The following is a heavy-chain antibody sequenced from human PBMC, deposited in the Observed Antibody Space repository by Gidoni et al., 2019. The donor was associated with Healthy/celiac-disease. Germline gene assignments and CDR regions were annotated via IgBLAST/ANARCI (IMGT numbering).Heavy chain of an antibody. V-gene: IGHV4-34*01. CDR2: INHSGST. CDR1: GGSFSGYY. Sequence: QVQLQQWGAGLLKPSETLSLTCAVYGGSFSGYYWSWIRQPPGKGLEWIGEINHSGSTNYNPSLKSRVTISVDTSKYQFSLKLSSVTAADTAVYYCARGQSRRRNDYWGQGTLVTVSS. J-gene: IGHJ4*02. CDR3: ARGQSRRRNDY.